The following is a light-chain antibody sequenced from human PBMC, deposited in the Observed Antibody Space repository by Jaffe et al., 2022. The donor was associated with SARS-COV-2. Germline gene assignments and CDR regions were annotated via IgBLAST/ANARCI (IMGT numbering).Light chain of an antibody. Sequence: DIQMTQSPSSLSASAGDRVTITCRASQSIGSRLNWYQQKPGKAPKLLIIAASSLESGVPSRFSGSGSGTDFTLIISSLQPEDFATYYCQQSYSTLWTFGQGTKVEIK. J-gene: IGKJ1*01. CDR2: AAS. CDR1: QSIGSR. CDR3: QQSYSTLWT. V-gene: IGKV1-39*01.